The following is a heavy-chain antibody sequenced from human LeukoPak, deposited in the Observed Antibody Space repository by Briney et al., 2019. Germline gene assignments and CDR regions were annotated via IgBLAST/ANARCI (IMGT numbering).Heavy chain of an antibody. CDR3: ARGGSGYLLGYS. Sequence: GASVKVSCKASGYTFTGYYMHWVRQATGQGLEWMGWMNPNSGNTGYAQKFQGRVTMTRNTSINTAYMELTSLRSEDTAVYYCARGGSGYLLGYSWGQGTMVTVSS. D-gene: IGHD3-22*01. CDR1: GYTFTGYY. J-gene: IGHJ3*01. CDR2: MNPNSGNT. V-gene: IGHV1-8*02.